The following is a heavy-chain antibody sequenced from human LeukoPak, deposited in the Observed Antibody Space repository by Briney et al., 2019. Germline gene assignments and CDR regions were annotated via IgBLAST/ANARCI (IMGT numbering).Heavy chain of an antibody. J-gene: IGHJ4*02. CDR2: IWYDGSNK. CDR3: AKDTGDYTLGY. V-gene: IGHV3-33*06. CDR1: GFTFSSYG. D-gene: IGHD4-17*01. Sequence: GRSLRLSCAASGFTFSSYGMHWVRQAPGKGLEWVAVIWYDGSNKYYADSVKGRFTISRDNSRNTLYLQMNSLRAEDTAVYYCAKDTGDYTLGYWGQGTLVTVSS.